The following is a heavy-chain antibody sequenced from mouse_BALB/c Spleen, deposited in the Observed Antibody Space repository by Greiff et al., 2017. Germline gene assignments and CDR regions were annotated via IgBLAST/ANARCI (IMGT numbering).Heavy chain of an antibody. J-gene: IGHJ3*01. CDR3: ARGGNYDPWFAY. Sequence: GQLQQSGPGLVAPSQSLSITCTVSGFSLTGYGVNWVRQPPGKGLEWLGMIWGDGSTDYNSALKSRLSISKDNSKSQVFLKMNSLQTDDTARYYCARGGNYDPWFAYWGQGTLVTVSA. CDR2: IWGDGST. V-gene: IGHV2-6-7*01. D-gene: IGHD1-1*01. CDR1: GFSLTGYG.